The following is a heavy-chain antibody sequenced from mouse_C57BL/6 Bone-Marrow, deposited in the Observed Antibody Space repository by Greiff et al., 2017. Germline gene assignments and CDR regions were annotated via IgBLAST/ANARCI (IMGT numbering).Heavy chain of an antibody. V-gene: IGHV1-69*01. CDR2: IDPSDSYT. J-gene: IGHJ2*01. CDR3: ARDVGIGFDY. Sequence: VKLQQPGAELVMPGASVKLSCKASGYTFTSYWMHWVKQRPGQGLEWIGEIDPSDSYTNYNQKFKGKSTLTVDKSSSTAYMQLSSLTSEDSAVYYCARDVGIGFDYWGQGTTLTVSS. CDR1: GYTFTSYW.